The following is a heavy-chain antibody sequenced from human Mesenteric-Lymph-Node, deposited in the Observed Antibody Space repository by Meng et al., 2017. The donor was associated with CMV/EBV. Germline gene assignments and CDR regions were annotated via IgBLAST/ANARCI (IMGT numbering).Heavy chain of an antibody. J-gene: IGHJ5*02. V-gene: IGHV1-8*01. Sequence: SGYTFTNYDINWVRQATGQGLEWMGWVSPSSGNTGYAQKFEGRVTITADKSTSTAYMELSSLRSEDTAVYYCARVWSGDFWSGYWLDPWGQGTLVTVSS. CDR3: ARVWSGDFWSGYWLDP. CDR1: GYTFTNYD. D-gene: IGHD3-3*01. CDR2: VSPSSGNT.